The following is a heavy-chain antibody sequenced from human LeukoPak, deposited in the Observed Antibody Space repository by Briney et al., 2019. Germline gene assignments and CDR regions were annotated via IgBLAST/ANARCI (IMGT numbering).Heavy chain of an antibody. J-gene: IGHJ4*02. CDR1: GFTFSSYA. V-gene: IGHV3-23*01. CDR3: AKGAYDYIEIGYFDS. Sequence: GGSLRLSCAASGFTFSSYAMSWVRQAPGKGLEWVSGISGSGGDTYYADSVKGRFTISRDNSKNTLYLRMNSLRAEDTAIYYCAKGAYDYIEIGYFDSWGQGTLVTVSS. D-gene: IGHD5-12*01. CDR2: ISGSGGDT.